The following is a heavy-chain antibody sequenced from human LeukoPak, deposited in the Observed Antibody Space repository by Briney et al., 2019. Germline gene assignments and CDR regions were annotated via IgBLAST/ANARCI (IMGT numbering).Heavy chain of an antibody. D-gene: IGHD6-13*01. J-gene: IGHJ4*02. V-gene: IGHV4-59*12. CDR3: AREPSGQQLATD. Sequence: SETLSLTCTVSGGSISSYYWSWIRQPPGKGLEWIGYIYYSGRTNYNPSLKSRVTISVDTSKNQFSLKLSSVTAADTAVYYCAREPSGQQLATDWGQGTLVTVSS. CDR1: GGSISSYY. CDR2: IYYSGRT.